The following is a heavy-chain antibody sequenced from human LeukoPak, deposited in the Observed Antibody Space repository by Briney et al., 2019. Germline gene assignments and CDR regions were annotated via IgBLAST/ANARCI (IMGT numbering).Heavy chain of an antibody. Sequence: GGSLRLSCAASGFTFSDYYMSWIRQAPGKGLEWVSYISSSGSTIYYADSVKGRFTISRDNAENSLYLQMNSLTAEDTAVYYCARDSTGWSSFDYWGQGTQVTVSS. V-gene: IGHV3-11*04. CDR2: ISSSGSTI. CDR3: ARDSTGWSSFDY. CDR1: GFTFSDYY. D-gene: IGHD6-19*01. J-gene: IGHJ4*02.